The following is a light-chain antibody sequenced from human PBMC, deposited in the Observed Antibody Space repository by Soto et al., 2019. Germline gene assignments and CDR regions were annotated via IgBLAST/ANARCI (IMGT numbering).Light chain of an antibody. Sequence: IQMTQSPSTLSASVGDRVTITCRASQSISSWLAWYQQKPGKAPKLLIYDASSLESGVPSRFSGSGSGTAFTLSISSLQPDDFATYYCQQYNSYSPASFGQGTKVEIK. CDR2: DAS. J-gene: IGKJ1*01. V-gene: IGKV1-5*01. CDR3: QQYNSYSPAS. CDR1: QSISSW.